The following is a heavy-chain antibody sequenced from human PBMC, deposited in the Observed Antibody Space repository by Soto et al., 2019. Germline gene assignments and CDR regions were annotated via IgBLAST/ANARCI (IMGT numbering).Heavy chain of an antibody. V-gene: IGHV1-8*01. CDR3: AMSEYYYGSVIDY. Sequence: ASVKVSCKASGYTFTSYDINWVRQATGQGLEWMGWMNPNSGNTGYAQKFQGRVTMTRNTSISTAYMELSSLRSEDTAVYYCAMSEYYYGSVIDYWGQGTLVTVSS. CDR2: MNPNSGNT. J-gene: IGHJ4*02. D-gene: IGHD3-10*01. CDR1: GYTFTSYD.